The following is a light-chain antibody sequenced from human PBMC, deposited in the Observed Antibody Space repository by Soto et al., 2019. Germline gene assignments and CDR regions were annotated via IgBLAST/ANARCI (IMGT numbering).Light chain of an antibody. V-gene: IGKV1-8*01. Sequence: AIRMTQSPSSFSASTGARVTITCRASKGISRDLAWYQVKPGKDPRLLIYTASYLESGVPSRFSGSGSGTDFTLTISSLQSEDFAVYYCQQYFSYPLTFGGGTKVEIK. CDR1: KGISRD. CDR2: TAS. J-gene: IGKJ4*01. CDR3: QQYFSYPLT.